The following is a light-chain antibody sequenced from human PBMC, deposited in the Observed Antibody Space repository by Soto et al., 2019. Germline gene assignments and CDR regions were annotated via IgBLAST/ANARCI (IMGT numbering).Light chain of an antibody. CDR1: QSVSFY. J-gene: IGKJ5*01. Sequence: EIVLTQSPATLSLSPGERATLSCRASQSVSFYLAWYQQKPGQAPRLLIYDASNRATGIPARFSGSGSGTDFTLTISSLEPEDFALYYCQQRSNWPSFGQGTRLEIK. CDR2: DAS. V-gene: IGKV3-11*01. CDR3: QQRSNWPS.